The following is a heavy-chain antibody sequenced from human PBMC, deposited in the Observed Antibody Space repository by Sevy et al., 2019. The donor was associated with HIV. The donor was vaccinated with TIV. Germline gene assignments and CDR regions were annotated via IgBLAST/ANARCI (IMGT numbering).Heavy chain of an antibody. Sequence: GGSLRLSCVASGFTFSSYEMNWVRQAPGKGLEWISYISNSGSDIHYSDSLRGRFTISRDNAKNSLFLQMNSLRAEDTAVYYCARDLPPSATTVAHFDYWGQGTLVTVSS. V-gene: IGHV3-48*03. J-gene: IGHJ4*02. CDR2: ISNSGSDI. CDR1: GFTFSSYE. CDR3: ARDLPPSATTVAHFDY. D-gene: IGHD4-17*01.